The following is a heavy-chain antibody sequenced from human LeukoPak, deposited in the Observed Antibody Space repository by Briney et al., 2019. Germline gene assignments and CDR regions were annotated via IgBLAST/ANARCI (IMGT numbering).Heavy chain of an antibody. CDR1: GGSISSSGYY. CDR2: IYSGST. CDR3: ARGVVAAPQTFDY. D-gene: IGHD2-15*01. V-gene: IGHV4-39*01. Sequence: SETLSLTCTVSGGSISSSGYYWGWIRQPPGKGLEWIGSIYSGSTYYNPSLKSRVTISVDTSKNQFSLKLSSVTAADTAVYYCARGVVAAPQTFDYWGQGTLVTVSS. J-gene: IGHJ4*02.